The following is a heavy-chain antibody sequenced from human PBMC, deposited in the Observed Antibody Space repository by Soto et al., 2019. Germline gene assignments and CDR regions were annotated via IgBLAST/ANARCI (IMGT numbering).Heavy chain of an antibody. CDR2: INHSGST. CDR1: GGSFSGYY. V-gene: IGHV4-34*01. CDR3: ARPYYSDGRGYHDN. J-gene: IGHJ4*02. Sequence: PSETLSLTCAVYGGSFSGYYWTWIRQPPGTGLEWIGEINHSGSTNYNPSLKSRVTISVDTSKNQFSLKLTSVTAADTAVYYCARPYYSDGRGYHDNWGQGTLVTVSS. D-gene: IGHD3-22*01.